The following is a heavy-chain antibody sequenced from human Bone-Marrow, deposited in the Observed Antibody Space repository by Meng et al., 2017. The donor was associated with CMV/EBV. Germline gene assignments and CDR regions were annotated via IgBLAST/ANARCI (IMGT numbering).Heavy chain of an antibody. CDR1: GGPFSGYY. CDR3: ARLNYYGSGSYSSPHYYCGMDV. CDR2: INHSGST. Sequence: GSLRLSCAVYGGPFSGYYWSWIRQPPGKGLEWIGEINHSGSTNYNPSLKSRVTISVDTSKNQFSLKLSSVTAADTAVYYCARLNYYGSGSYSSPHYYCGMDVWGQGTTVTVSS. J-gene: IGHJ6*02. V-gene: IGHV4-34*01. D-gene: IGHD3-10*01.